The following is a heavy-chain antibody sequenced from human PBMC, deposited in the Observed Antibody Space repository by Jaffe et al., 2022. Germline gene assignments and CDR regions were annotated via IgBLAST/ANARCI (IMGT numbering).Heavy chain of an antibody. D-gene: IGHD2-15*01. CDR1: GFSLSTRGVG. CDR2: IYWDGDE. J-gene: IGHJ3*02. CDR3: AHRPLARGGYPHDAFDM. Sequence: QITLQESGPTLVKPTQTLTLTCSFSGFSLSTRGVGVGWIRQPPGKALEWVALIYWDGDERYSSFLKSRVTITKDISKYQVVLTMTNMGPEDTATYYCAHRPLARGGYPHDAFDMWGQGTMITVSS. V-gene: IGHV2-5*02.